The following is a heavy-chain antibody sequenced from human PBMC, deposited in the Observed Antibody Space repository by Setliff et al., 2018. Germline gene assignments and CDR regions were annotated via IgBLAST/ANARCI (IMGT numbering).Heavy chain of an antibody. CDR3: AKRGDSSSWLEY. Sequence: GGSLRLSCAASGFTFRSYSMKWVRQAPGKGLEWVSYISSSSSTVYYADSVKGRFTISRDNAKNLLYLQMNSRRAEDTAVYYCAKRGDSSSWLEYWGQGTLVTVSS. D-gene: IGHD6-13*01. V-gene: IGHV3-48*01. CDR2: ISSSSSTV. CDR1: GFTFRSYS. J-gene: IGHJ4*02.